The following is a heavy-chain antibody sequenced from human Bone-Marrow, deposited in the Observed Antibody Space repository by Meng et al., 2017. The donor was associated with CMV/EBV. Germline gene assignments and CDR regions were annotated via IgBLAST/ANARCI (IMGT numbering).Heavy chain of an antibody. J-gene: IGHJ5*02. D-gene: IGHD3-3*01. CDR1: GYAFTSYD. Sequence: SVYLICKAYGYAFTSYDITWVRQATGQGLEWMGWMNPNSGNTGYAQKFQGRVTMTRNTSISTAYMELSSLRSEDTAVYYCARGRKGRGGYYTGDWFDTWGQGTLVTVSS. CDR3: ARGRKGRGGYYTGDWFDT. CDR2: MNPNSGNT. V-gene: IGHV1-8*01.